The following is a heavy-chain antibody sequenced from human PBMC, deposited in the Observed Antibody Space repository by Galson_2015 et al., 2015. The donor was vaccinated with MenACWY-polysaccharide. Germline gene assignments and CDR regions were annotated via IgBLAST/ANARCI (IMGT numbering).Heavy chain of an antibody. Sequence: SLRLSCAASGFTFSTYWMTWVRQAPGKGLEWVANIKQDGSEKYYVDSVKGRFTISRDNTENSLYLQMTSLRAEDTAVYYCATAPSLHVGQHWGQGTLVIVSS. CDR1: GFTFSTYW. J-gene: IGHJ1*01. D-gene: IGHD5-24*01. CDR3: ATAPSLHVGQH. CDR2: IKQDGSEK. V-gene: IGHV3-7*01.